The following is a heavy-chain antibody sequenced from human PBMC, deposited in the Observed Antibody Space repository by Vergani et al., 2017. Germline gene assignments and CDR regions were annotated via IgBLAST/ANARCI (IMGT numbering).Heavy chain of an antibody. Sequence: QVQLVESGGGVVQPGGSLRLSCAASGFTFSSYGMHWVRQAPGKWLEWVAFIRYDGSNKYYADSVKGRFTISRDNSKNTLYLQMNSLRAEDTAVYYCAKDRYGSSSWYYYYGMDVWGQGTTVTVSS. D-gene: IGHD6-13*01. V-gene: IGHV3-30*02. J-gene: IGHJ6*02. CDR1: GFTFSSYG. CDR3: AKDRYGSSSWYYYYGMDV. CDR2: IRYDGSNK.